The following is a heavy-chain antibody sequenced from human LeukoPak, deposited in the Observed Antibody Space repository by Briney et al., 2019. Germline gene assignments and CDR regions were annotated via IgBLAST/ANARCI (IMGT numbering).Heavy chain of an antibody. Sequence: ASVKVSCKASGYIFTSYGISWVRQAPGQGLEWMGWINAGNGNTKYSQKFQGRVTITRDTSASTAYMELSSLRSEDTAVYYCARVITMVRGHGMDVWGKGTTVTVSS. D-gene: IGHD3-10*01. CDR2: INAGNGNT. CDR1: GYIFTSYG. J-gene: IGHJ6*04. CDR3: ARVITMVRGHGMDV. V-gene: IGHV1-3*01.